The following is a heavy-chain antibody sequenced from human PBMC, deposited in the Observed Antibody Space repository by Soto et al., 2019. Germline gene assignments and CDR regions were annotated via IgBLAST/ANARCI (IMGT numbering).Heavy chain of an antibody. CDR2: FSHSGT. Sequence: QLQLQESGSGLVKPSQTLSLSCAVSGGSINSGGYSWNWIRQSPGKGLEWIGYFSHSGTYYNPSLESRVTISVDRSREEFSLRLKFPTAADTAVYYCARGISATGPYWFFDLWGRGTLVTVSS. V-gene: IGHV4-30-2*06. D-gene: IGHD6-13*01. J-gene: IGHJ2*01. CDR1: GGSINSGGYS. CDR3: ARGISATGPYWFFDL.